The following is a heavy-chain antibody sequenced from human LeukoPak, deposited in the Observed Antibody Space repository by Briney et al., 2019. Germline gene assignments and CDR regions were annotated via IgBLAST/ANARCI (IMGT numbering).Heavy chain of an antibody. V-gene: IGHV1-24*01. Sequence: VKVSCKVSGYTLTELSMHWVRQAPGKGLEWMGGFDPEDGETIYAQMFQGRVSMTRDASITTAYMELRSLKYEDTAVYYCARVPRGGDRFDPWGQGTLVTVSS. D-gene: IGHD3-16*01. CDR1: GYTLTELS. CDR2: FDPEDGET. CDR3: ARVPRGGDRFDP. J-gene: IGHJ5*02.